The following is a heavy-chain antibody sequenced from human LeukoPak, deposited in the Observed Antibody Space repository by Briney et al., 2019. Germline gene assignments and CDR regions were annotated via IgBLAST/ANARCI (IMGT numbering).Heavy chain of an antibody. CDR2: ISHDGTII. CDR3: ARDRDWNFDF. D-gene: IGHD1-1*01. V-gene: IGHV3-74*03. CDR1: GFSFSSYV. J-gene: IGHJ4*02. Sequence: GGSLRLSCAASGFSFSSYVMSWVRQTPGKGPVCVSRISHDGTIITYADSVKGRFTISRDNTKNILFLQMNSLRVEDTAVYYCARDRDWNFDFWGQGTLVTVSS.